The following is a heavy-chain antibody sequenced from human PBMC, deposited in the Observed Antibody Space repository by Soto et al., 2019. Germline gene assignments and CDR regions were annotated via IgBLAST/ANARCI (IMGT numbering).Heavy chain of an antibody. Sequence: ESGGGVVQPGRSLRLSCAASGFSFRGYGMEWVRQAPGKGLEWVAFIWYDGSNTHYADSVKGRFTISRDNSKNTLYLEMNSLRAEDTAIYYCARQATVVNPVFDYWGQGTLVTVSS. J-gene: IGHJ4*02. V-gene: IGHV3-33*01. CDR3: ARQATVVNPVFDY. CDR2: IWYDGSNT. D-gene: IGHD4-17*01. CDR1: GFSFRGYG.